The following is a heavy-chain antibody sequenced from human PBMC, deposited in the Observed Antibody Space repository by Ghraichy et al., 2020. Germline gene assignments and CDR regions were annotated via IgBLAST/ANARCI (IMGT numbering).Heavy chain of an antibody. CDR1: GFTFSYYD. CDR3: AKDIVAPGLFFDY. V-gene: IGHV3-21*04. CDR2: ISSSNTYM. J-gene: IGHJ4*02. Sequence: LSLTCAASGFTFSYYDMNWVRQAPGKGLEWVSSISSSNTYMYYADSVKGRFTISRDNANNSLYLHMNNLRAEDTAIYYCAKDIVAPGLFFDYWGQGTLVTVSS. D-gene: IGHD6-13*01.